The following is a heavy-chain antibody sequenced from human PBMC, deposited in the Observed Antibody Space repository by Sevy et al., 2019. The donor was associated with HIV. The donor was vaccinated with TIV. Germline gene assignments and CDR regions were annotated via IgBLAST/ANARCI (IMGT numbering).Heavy chain of an antibody. CDR1: GYTFTGYY. J-gene: IGHJ4*02. D-gene: IGHD4-17*01. V-gene: IGHV1-2*06. Sequence: ASVKVSCKASGYTFTGYYMHWVRQAPGQGREWMGRINPNRGGTNYAQKFQGRVTMTRDTSISTAYMELSRLGSDDTAVYYWARLAAVTDYWGQGTLVTVSS. CDR3: ARLAAVTDY. CDR2: INPNRGGT.